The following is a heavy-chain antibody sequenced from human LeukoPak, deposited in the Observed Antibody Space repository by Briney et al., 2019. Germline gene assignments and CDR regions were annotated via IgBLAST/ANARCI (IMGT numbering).Heavy chain of an antibody. CDR3: AKPFDY. Sequence: VTFXTYXXXXGRXAPGKGLEWCSSISSGSSFIYYAQSVKGRFTISRDNAKNSLFLQMNSLRAEDTAVYYCAKPFDYWGQGTLVTVSS. CDR2: ISSGSSFI. CDR1: VTFXTYX. V-gene: IGHV3-21*01. J-gene: IGHJ4*02.